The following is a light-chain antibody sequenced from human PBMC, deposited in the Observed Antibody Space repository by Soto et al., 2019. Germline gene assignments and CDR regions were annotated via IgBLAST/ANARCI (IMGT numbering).Light chain of an antibody. CDR2: DAS. J-gene: IGKJ3*01. CDR1: QDISKF. CDR3: QQYDNRPFT. V-gene: IGKV1-33*01. Sequence: DIQMTQSPSSLSASVGDRVSFTCQASQDISKFLNWYQHKPGQAPSLLIYDASKSQFGVPSRFSGSGSGTDFTFTISSLQPEDNATYYCQQYDNRPFTCGPETKVDIK.